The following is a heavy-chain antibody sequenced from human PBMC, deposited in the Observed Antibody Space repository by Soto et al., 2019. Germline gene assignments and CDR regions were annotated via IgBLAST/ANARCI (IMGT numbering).Heavy chain of an antibody. J-gene: IGHJ5*02. V-gene: IGHV4-59*01. D-gene: IGHD3-22*01. CDR2: IYYSDSI. CDR3: ARAYYATSGYSLDP. CDR1: GGSIGSDY. Sequence: SETLSLTCTVSGGSIGSDYWSWIRQPPGKGLEWIGYIYYSDSINYNPSLKSRVIISDDTSKNQFSLRLSSVTAADTAVYYCARAYYATSGYSLDPWGQGILVTVS.